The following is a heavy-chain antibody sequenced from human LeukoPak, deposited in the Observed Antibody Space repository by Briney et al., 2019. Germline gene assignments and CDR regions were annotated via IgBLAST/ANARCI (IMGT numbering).Heavy chain of an antibody. CDR2: NSDGINT. Sequence: HPGGSLRLSCAASGFTFSNYWMHWVRQAPGKGLVWVSRNSDGINTSYADSVKGRFTISRDNAKNTLNLQMNSLRAEDTAVYYCARDLGQYYDTSDNWFDPWGQGTLVTVSS. CDR3: ARDLGQYYDTSDNWFDP. J-gene: IGHJ5*02. D-gene: IGHD3-22*01. CDR1: GFTFSNYW. V-gene: IGHV3-74*01.